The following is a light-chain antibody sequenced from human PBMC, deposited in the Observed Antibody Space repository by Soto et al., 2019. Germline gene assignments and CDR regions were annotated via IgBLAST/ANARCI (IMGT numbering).Light chain of an antibody. V-gene: IGKV1-39*01. J-gene: IGKJ4*01. CDR3: QQSYSTVLT. CDR2: TTS. CDR1: QSIRSY. Sequence: DIQMTQSPSSLSASVGDRVTITCRASQSIRSYLNWYQQKPGKAPKLLIYTTSSLQSGVPSRFSGSGSGTDFTLTISSLQPEDIATYYCQQSYSTVLTFGGGTKVEIK.